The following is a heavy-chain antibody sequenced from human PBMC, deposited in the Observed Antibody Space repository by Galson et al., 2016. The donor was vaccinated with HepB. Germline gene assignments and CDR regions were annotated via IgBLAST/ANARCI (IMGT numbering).Heavy chain of an antibody. Sequence: SVKVSCKASGFTFTSSAVQWVRQARGQRLEWIGWIVVGSGNTNYAQKFQERVTITRDMSTSTAYMEPSSLRSDDTAIFYCARDNSAMGSPYYYGMDVWGQGTTVTVSS. V-gene: IGHV1-58*01. CDR1: GFTFTSSA. CDR3: ARDNSAMGSPYYYGMDV. J-gene: IGHJ6*02. D-gene: IGHD1-26*01. CDR2: IVVGSGNT.